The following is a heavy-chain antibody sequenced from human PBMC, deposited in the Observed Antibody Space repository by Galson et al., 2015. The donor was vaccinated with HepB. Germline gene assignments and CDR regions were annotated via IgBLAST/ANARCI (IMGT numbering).Heavy chain of an antibody. CDR2: ISSSSSTI. J-gene: IGHJ6*02. D-gene: IGHD4-11*01. CDR3: ARAGFSNYYSGMDV. Sequence: SLRLSCAASGFTFSSYSMNWVRQAPGKGLEWVSYISSSSSTIYYADSVEGRFTISRDNAKNSLYLQMNSLRAEDTAVYYCARAGFSNYYSGMDVWGQGTTVTVSS. V-gene: IGHV3-48*01. CDR1: GFTFSSYS.